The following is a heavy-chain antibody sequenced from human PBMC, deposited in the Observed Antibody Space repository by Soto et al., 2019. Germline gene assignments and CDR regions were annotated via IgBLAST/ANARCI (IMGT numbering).Heavy chain of an antibody. CDR2: MNPNSGNT. CDR1: GGTFSSYA. V-gene: IGHV1-8*02. J-gene: IGHJ6*02. Sequence: QVQLVQSGAEVKKPGSSVKVSCKASGGTFSSYAISWVRQAPGQGLEWMGGMNPNSGNTGYAQKFQGRVTMTRNTSISTAYMELSSLRSEDTAVYYCARKQRLGDTTHGMDVWGPGTTVTVSS. D-gene: IGHD3-16*01. CDR3: ARKQRLGDTTHGMDV.